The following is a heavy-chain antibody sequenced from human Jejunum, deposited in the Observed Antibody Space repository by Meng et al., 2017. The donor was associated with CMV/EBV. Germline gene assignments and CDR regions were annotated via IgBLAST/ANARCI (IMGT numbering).Heavy chain of an antibody. J-gene: IGHJ4*02. D-gene: IGHD2-8*02. CDR1: GYTFTGYY. V-gene: IGHV1-2*02. Sequence: CKASGYTFTGYYMHWVRQAPGQGFEWMGWIDPNSGGPYYAREFQGRVTMSGDTSITSAFMELSRLNSDDTAVYYCARSPPTGGYDYWGQGTLVTVSS. CDR2: IDPNSGGP. CDR3: ARSPPTGGYDY.